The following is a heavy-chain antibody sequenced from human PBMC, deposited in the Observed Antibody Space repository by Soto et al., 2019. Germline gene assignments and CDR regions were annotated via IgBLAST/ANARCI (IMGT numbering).Heavy chain of an antibody. V-gene: IGHV6-1*01. J-gene: IGHJ5*02. CDR1: GDSVSTNTAS. CDR3: AKGDNLGPKTGYAFDP. D-gene: IGHD5-12*01. Sequence: SQTLSLTCAVSGDSVSTNTASWNWIRQSPSRGLEWLGRTYFRSKWYNDYAVSVKSRIIINPDTSNNQFSLQLNSVTPEDTAVYFCAKGDNLGPKTGYAFDPWGQGIMVTVSS. CDR2: TYFRSKWYN.